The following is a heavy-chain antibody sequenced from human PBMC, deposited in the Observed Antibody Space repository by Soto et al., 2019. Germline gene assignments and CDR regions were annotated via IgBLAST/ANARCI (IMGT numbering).Heavy chain of an antibody. CDR2: IYSGGGT. J-gene: IGHJ6*02. Sequence: EVQLVESGGGLVQPGGSLRLSCAASGFTVSSNYMSWVRQAPGKGLEWVSVIYSGGGTYYADSVKGRFTISRDNSKSTLYLQMKSLRDEDTAVYYCATSLLTGYKMDVWGQGTTVTVSS. D-gene: IGHD3-9*01. CDR1: GFTVSSNY. V-gene: IGHV3-66*01. CDR3: ATSLLTGYKMDV.